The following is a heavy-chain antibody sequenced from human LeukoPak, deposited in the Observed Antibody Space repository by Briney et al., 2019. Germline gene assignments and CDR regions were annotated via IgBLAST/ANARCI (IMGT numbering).Heavy chain of an antibody. V-gene: IGHV3-7*01. D-gene: IGHD2-21*01. CDR1: GFTFTSYW. J-gene: IGHJ4*02. Sequence: TGGSLRLSCAASGFTFTSYWMSWVRQAPGRGLEWVANIKQDGSEKYYVDSVKGRFTISRDNAKNSLYLQMNSLRDEDTAVYYCVRGQNIYSWGQGTLVTVSS. CDR3: VRGQNIYS. CDR2: IKQDGSEK.